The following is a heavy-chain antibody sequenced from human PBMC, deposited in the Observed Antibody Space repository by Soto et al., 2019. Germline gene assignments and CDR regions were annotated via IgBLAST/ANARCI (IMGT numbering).Heavy chain of an antibody. J-gene: IGHJ6*02. Sequence: GGSLRLSCAASGFTFSSYSMNWVRQAPGKGLEWVSSISSSSSYIYYADSVKGRFTISRDNAKNSLYLEMNGLRAEDTAVYYCARDQVTGSYYYYYGMDVWGQGTTVTVSS. D-gene: IGHD3-10*01. CDR3: ARDQVTGSYYYYYGMDV. CDR2: ISSSSSYI. V-gene: IGHV3-21*01. CDR1: GFTFSSYS.